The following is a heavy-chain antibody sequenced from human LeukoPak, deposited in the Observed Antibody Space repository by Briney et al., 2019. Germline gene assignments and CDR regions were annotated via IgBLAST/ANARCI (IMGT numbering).Heavy chain of an antibody. D-gene: IGHD2-21*02. CDR1: GGSIGSGYY. CDR3: TRDIGDFVSDF. CDR2: IHYGGTT. V-gene: IGHV4-39*02. J-gene: IGHJ4*02. Sequence: LETLSLTCTVSGGSIGSGYYWAWIRQPPGEGLEWIGSIHYGGTTNNPSLQSRVTISADTSKNQFALDLRSVTAADTAVYYCTRDIGDFVSDFWGQGTLVTVSS.